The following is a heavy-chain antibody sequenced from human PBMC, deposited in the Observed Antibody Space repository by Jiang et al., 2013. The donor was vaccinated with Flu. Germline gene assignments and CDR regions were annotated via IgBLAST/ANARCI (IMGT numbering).Heavy chain of an antibody. J-gene: IGHJ4*02. V-gene: IGHV3-23*01. Sequence: QLLESGGGLVQPGGSLRLSCAASGFTFNSYAMNWVRQVPGKGLEWVSVISGSGDSTYYADSVKGRFTISRDNSKNTLHLQMNSLRAEDTAVYYCVKDQSSYDSSGFDYWGQGTLVTVSS. D-gene: IGHD3-22*01. CDR1: GFTFNSYA. CDR2: ISGSGDST. CDR3: VKDQSSYDSSGFDY.